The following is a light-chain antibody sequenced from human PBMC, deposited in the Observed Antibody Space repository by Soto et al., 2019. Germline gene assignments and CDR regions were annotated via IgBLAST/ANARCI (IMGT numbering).Light chain of an antibody. CDR2: DTS. CDR3: FLSYSGARPVV. V-gene: IGLV7-46*01. CDR1: TGPVTSGHW. Sequence: QTVVTQEPSLTVSPGGTVTLTCDSSTGPVTSGHWPYWLQQKPGQAPRTLIYDTSKKHSWTPARFSGSLRGGKAALTLSGAQPEDEADYDCFLSYSGARPVVFGGGTKVTVL. J-gene: IGLJ2*01.